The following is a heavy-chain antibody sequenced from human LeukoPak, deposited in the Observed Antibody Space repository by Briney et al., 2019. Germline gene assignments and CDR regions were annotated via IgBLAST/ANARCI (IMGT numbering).Heavy chain of an antibody. J-gene: IGHJ4*02. CDR1: GGSITTYF. D-gene: IGHD6-19*01. V-gene: IGHV4-59*01. Sequence: SETLSLTCTVSGGSITTYFWSWIRQPPGKGLEWIGYISYSGSTNNNPSLKRRVTTSLDTSKNQFSLKLTSVTAADSAVYYCAGSSGWSGVLDYWGQGALVTVSS. CDR3: AGSSGWSGVLDY. CDR2: ISYSGST.